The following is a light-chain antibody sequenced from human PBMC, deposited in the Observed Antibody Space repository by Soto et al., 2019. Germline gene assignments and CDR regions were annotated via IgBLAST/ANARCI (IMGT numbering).Light chain of an antibody. J-gene: IGKJ1*01. CDR2: LGS. CDR3: MQALQTPWA. Sequence: DIVMTQSPLSLPVTPGEPASISCRSSQSLLQTNGYNYLDWYLQKPGQSPQLLIYLGSNRASGVTDRLSGSGSGTDFTLKISRVEAEDVGVYYCMQALQTPWAFGQVTTVEIK. CDR1: QSLLQTNGYNY. V-gene: IGKV2-28*01.